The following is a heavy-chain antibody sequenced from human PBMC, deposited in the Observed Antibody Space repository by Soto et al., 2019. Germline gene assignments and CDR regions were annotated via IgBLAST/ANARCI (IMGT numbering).Heavy chain of an antibody. CDR2: ISSNGGST. D-gene: IGHD2-2*02. CDR3: VKDXGGYCSSTSCYSSWFDP. V-gene: IGHV3-64D*06. Sequence: GGSLRLSCSASGFTFSSYAMHWVRQAPGKGLEYVSAISSNGGSTYYADSVKGRFTISRDNSKNTLYLQMSSLRAEDTAVYYCVKDXGGYCSSTSCYSSWFDPWGQGTLVTVSS. CDR1: GFTFSSYA. J-gene: IGHJ5*02.